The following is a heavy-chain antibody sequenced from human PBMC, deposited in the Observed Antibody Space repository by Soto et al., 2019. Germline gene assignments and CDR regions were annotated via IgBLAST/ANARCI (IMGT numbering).Heavy chain of an antibody. Sequence: LSLTCAVYGGSFSGYYWSWIRQPPGKGLEWIGEINHSGSTNYNPSLKSRVTISVDTSKNQFSLKLSSVTAADTAVYYCASRIAYCGGDCPYYFDYWGQGTLVTVSS. D-gene: IGHD2-21*02. J-gene: IGHJ4*02. CDR3: ASRIAYCGGDCPYYFDY. CDR2: INHSGST. CDR1: GGSFSGYY. V-gene: IGHV4-34*01.